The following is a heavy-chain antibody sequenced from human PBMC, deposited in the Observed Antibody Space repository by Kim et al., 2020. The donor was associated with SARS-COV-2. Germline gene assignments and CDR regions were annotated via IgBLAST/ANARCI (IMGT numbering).Heavy chain of an antibody. J-gene: IGHJ1*01. V-gene: IGHV4-59*12. D-gene: IGHD6-19*01. CDR2: IDYSGNT. CDR3: ARRGSGACGGWGD. CDR1: GASISSYY. Sequence: SETLSLTCTVSGASISSYYWTWIRQPPGKALEWIGYIDYSGNTNYNPSLQSRVTISLDTSKNQFSLKLSSVTAADTAVYYCARRGSGACGGWGDWGQG.